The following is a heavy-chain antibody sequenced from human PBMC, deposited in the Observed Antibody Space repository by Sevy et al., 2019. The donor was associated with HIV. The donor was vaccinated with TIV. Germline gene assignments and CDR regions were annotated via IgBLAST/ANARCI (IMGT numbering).Heavy chain of an antibody. CDR3: ASGDKQYYYASGY. Sequence: GGSLRLSCAASGFTFSSYAMHWVRQAPGKGLEWVAVISYDGSNKYYADSVKGRFTISRDNSKNTLYLQMNSLRAEDTAVSYCASGDKQYYYASGYWGQGTLVTISS. V-gene: IGHV3-30-3*01. D-gene: IGHD3-22*01. J-gene: IGHJ4*02. CDR1: GFTFSSYA. CDR2: ISYDGSNK.